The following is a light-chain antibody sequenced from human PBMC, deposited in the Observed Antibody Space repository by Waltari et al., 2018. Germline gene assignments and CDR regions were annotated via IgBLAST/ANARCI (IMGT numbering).Light chain of an antibody. CDR2: EDS. CDR1: HSNIGNNY. CDR3: GTWDSSLSGAV. J-gene: IGLJ7*01. V-gene: IGLV1-51*02. Sequence: QSVLTQPPSASAAPGQRVTISCSGGHSNIGNNYVSWYRQFPGTAPKLLIYEDSERPSGVPGRFSGSKSGTSATLDITGLQAGDEADYYCGTWDSSLSGAVFGGGTHLTVL.